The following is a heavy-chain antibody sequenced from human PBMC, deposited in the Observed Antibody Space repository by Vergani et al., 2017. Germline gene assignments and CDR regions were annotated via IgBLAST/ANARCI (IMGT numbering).Heavy chain of an antibody. CDR1: GYSFTSYW. V-gene: IGHV5-10-1*01. CDR2: IDPSDSYT. CDR3: ARQVAVAGKWWGPYYYYGMDV. D-gene: IGHD6-19*01. J-gene: IGHJ6*02. Sequence: EVHLVQSGAEVKKPGESLRISCKGSGYSFTSYWISWVRQIPGNGLEWMGRIDPSDSYTNYSPSFQGHVTISADKSISTAYLQWSSLKASDTAMYYCARQVAVAGKWWGPYYYYGMDVWGQGTTVTVSS.